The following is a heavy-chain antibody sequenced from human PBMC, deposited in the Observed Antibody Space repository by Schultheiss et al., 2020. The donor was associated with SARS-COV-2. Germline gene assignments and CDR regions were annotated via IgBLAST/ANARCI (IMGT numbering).Heavy chain of an antibody. J-gene: IGHJ5*02. CDR2: IKSKTDGGTT. Sequence: GGSLRLSCAASGFTFSNAWMSWVRQAPGKGLEWVGRIKSKTDGGTTDYAAPVKGRFTISRDDSKNTLYLQMNSLKTEDTAVYYCVRSSVPWWKGWFDPWGQGTLVTVSS. CDR3: VRSSVPWWKGWFDP. V-gene: IGHV3-15*01. D-gene: IGHD2-15*01. CDR1: GFTFSNAW.